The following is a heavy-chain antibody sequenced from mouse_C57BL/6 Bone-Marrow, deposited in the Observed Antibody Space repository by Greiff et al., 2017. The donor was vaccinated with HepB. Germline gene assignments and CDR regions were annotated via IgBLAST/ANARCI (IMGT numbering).Heavy chain of an antibody. V-gene: IGHV5-2*03. CDR3: ARHHYYGSSYDYAMDY. Sequence: EVKLVESGGGLVQPGESLKLSCESNEYEFPSHDMSWVRKTPEKRLELVAAINSDGGSTYYPDTMERRFIISRDNTKKTLYLKMSSLRSEDTALYYCARHHYYGSSYDYAMDYWGQGTSVTVSS. CDR1: EYEFPSHD. J-gene: IGHJ4*01. CDR2: INSDGGST. D-gene: IGHD1-1*01.